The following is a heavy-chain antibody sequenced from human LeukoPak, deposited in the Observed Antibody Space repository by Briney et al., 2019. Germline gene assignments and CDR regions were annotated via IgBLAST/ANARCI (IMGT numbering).Heavy chain of an antibody. CDR3: ATHPSYYDRNWRDY. V-gene: IGHV3-21*01. Sequence: GGSPRLSCAASGFTFSSYSMNWVRQAPGKGLEWVSSISSSSSYIYYADSVKGRFTISRDNAKNSLYLQMNSLRAEDTAVYYCATHPSYYDRNWRDYWGQGTLVTVSS. CDR1: GFTFSSYS. J-gene: IGHJ4*02. CDR2: ISSSSSYI. D-gene: IGHD3-22*01.